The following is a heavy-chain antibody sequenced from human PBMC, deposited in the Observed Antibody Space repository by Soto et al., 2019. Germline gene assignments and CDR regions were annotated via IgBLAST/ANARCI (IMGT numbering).Heavy chain of an antibody. Sequence: QVQLVESGGGVVQPGGSLRLSCAASGFTFRNYAMHWVRQAPGKGLECLAVIAYDGSNAFYRDSVNGRFTISRDNSKNTLYLHMNSLRSEDTGVYYCARGDREDILVVVGARPGEYGIDIWGQGTTVTDSS. D-gene: IGHD2-15*01. CDR1: GFTFRNYA. J-gene: IGHJ6*02. CDR3: ARGDREDILVVVGARPGEYGIDI. V-gene: IGHV3-30-3*01. CDR2: IAYDGSNA.